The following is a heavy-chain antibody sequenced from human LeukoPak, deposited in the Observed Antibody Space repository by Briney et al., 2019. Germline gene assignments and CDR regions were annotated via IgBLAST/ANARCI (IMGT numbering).Heavy chain of an antibody. J-gene: IGHJ4*02. V-gene: IGHV1-69*05. CDR2: IIPIFGTS. Sequence: SVKVSCKASGGTFSSYAISWVRQAPGQGLEWMGGIIPIFGTSSYAQKFQGRVTITTDESTSTAYMELSSLRSEDTAVYYCANGDYGAYWGQGTLVTVSS. CDR1: GGTFSSYA. D-gene: IGHD4-17*01. CDR3: ANGDYGAY.